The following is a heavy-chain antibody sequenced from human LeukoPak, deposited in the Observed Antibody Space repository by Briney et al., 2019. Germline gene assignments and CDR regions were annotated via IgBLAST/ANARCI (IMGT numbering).Heavy chain of an antibody. V-gene: IGHV4-34*01. CDR2: INHSGST. Sequence: SETLSLTCAVYGGSFSGYYWSWIRQPPGKGLEWIGEINHSGSTNYNPSIKSRVTISVDTSKTQSSLKRSSVTAADTAVYYCARGQPLLYGDYRVTDMDVWGKGTTVTVSS. CDR1: GGSFSGYY. CDR3: ARGQPLLYGDYRVTDMDV. J-gene: IGHJ6*03. D-gene: IGHD4-17*01.